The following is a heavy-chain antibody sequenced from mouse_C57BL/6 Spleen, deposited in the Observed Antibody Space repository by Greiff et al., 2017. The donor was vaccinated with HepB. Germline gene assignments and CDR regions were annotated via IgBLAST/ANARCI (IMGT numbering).Heavy chain of an antibody. CDR1: GYSITSGYY. J-gene: IGHJ4*01. CDR2: ISYDGSN. CDR3: ARIDHYYAMDY. V-gene: IGHV3-6*01. Sequence: VQLQQSGPGLVKPSQSLSLTCSVTGYSITSGYYWNWIRQFPGNKLEWMGYISYDGSNNYNPSLKNRISITRDTSKNQFFLKLNSVTTEDTATYYCARIDHYYAMDYWGQGTSVTVSS.